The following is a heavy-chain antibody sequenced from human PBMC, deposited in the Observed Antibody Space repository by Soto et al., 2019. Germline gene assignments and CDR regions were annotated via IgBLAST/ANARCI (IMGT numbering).Heavy chain of an antibody. CDR2: ISYDGSNK. CDR3: AKYFFDTAIYYYYGMDV. D-gene: IGHD5-18*01. CDR1: GFTFSSYG. J-gene: IGHJ6*02. Sequence: GGSLRLSCAASGFTFSSYGMHWVRQAPGKGLEWVAVISYDGSNKYYADSVKGRFTISRDNSKNTLYLQMNSLRAEDTAVYYCAKYFFDTAIYYYYGMDVWGQGTTVTVS. V-gene: IGHV3-30*18.